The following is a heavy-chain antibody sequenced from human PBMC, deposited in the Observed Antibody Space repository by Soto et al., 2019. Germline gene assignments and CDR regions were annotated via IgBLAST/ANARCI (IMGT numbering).Heavy chain of an antibody. J-gene: IGHJ6*02. CDR3: AREPVGPDDAMDV. D-gene: IGHD1-26*01. CDR2: LGFDGGGR. CDR1: GFTFSSYG. V-gene: IGHV3-33*01. Sequence: QERLVESGGGVVQTGRSLRLSCAASGFTFSSYGMHWVRQTPGKGLEWVAVLGFDGGGRYYADSVKGRFTISRDNSKNTLDLQMDSLRVEDTAVYYCAREPVGPDDAMDVWGQGTTVTVSS.